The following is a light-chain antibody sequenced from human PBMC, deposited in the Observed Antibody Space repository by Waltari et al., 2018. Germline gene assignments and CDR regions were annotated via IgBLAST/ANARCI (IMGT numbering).Light chain of an antibody. CDR2: DSI. Sequence: QSALTQPASVSGSPGQSITIPCTGSRNNIGFYYLVSWSQQHPGKAPKLVIFDSIKRPSGVSDRFSGSKSGNTASLTISGLQTEDDADYYCCSYSGSGSFPYVFGPGTRVAVL. J-gene: IGLJ1*01. V-gene: IGLV2-23*02. CDR3: CSYSGSGSFPYV. CDR1: RNNIGFYYL.